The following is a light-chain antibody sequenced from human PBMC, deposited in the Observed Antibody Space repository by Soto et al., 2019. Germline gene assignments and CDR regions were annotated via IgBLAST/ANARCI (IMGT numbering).Light chain of an antibody. J-gene: IGKJ1*01. V-gene: IGKV3-11*01. CDR3: QVRSNWPTWT. Sequence: EIVLTHSPATLSLSPGDRATLSFSASQSVSNFLAWYQQKPGQAPRLLIYDASNRATGIPARFSGGGSGTDFTLTISSLEPEDFAVYYCQVRSNWPTWTFGQGTKVDI. CDR2: DAS. CDR1: QSVSNF.